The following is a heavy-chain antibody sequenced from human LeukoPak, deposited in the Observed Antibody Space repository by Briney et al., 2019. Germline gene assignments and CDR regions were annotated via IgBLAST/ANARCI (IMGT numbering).Heavy chain of an antibody. J-gene: IGHJ4*02. CDR2: IYSGGST. D-gene: IGHD1-26*01. CDR3: ARWDGSDY. Sequence: GGSLRLSCAASGFTVSSSYMSWVRQAPGKGLEWVSVIYSGGSTNYADSVKGRFTISRDNSKNTLYLQMNRLRAEDTAVYSCARWDGSDYWGQGTLVTVSS. CDR1: GFTVSSSY. V-gene: IGHV3-66*01.